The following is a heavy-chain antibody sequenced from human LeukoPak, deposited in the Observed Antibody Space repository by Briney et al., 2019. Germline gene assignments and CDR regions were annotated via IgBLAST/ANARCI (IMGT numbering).Heavy chain of an antibody. CDR3: ASLRDGYTRYDY. V-gene: IGHV4-59*01. Sequence: SETLSLTCTVSGGSISSYYWSWIRQPPGKGLEWIGYIYYSGSTNYNPSLKSRVTISVDTSKNQFSLKLSSVTAADTAVYYCASLRDGYTRYDYWGQGALVTVSS. D-gene: IGHD5-24*01. CDR2: IYYSGST. CDR1: GGSISSYY. J-gene: IGHJ4*02.